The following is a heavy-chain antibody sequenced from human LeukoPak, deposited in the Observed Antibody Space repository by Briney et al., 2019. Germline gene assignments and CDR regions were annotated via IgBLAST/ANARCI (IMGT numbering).Heavy chain of an antibody. CDR2: IYYSGST. CDR1: GGSISSSSYY. V-gene: IGHV4-39*01. D-gene: IGHD3-3*01. CDR3: ARHVGARVRIFGHYFDY. J-gene: IGHJ4*02. Sequence: SETLSLTCTVSGGSISSSSYYWGWIRQPPGKGLEWIGSIYYSGSTYYNPSLKSRVTISVDTSKNQFSLKLSSVTAADTAVYYCARHVGARVRIFGHYFDYWGQGTLVTVSS.